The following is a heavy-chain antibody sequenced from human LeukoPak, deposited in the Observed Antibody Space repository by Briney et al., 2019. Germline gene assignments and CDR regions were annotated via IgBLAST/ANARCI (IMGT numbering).Heavy chain of an antibody. CDR3: ARTEYYFDH. CDR1: SGPISSYY. D-gene: IGHD6-6*01. J-gene: IGHJ4*02. Sequence: SETLSLTCTVSSGPISSYYWSCIRQPPGKGLEWIGYIYYSGSSNYNPSLKSRVTMSVDTSKKQISLRVSSVTAADTAVYYCARTEYYFDHWGQGTLVTVSS. CDR2: IYYSGSS. V-gene: IGHV4-59*01.